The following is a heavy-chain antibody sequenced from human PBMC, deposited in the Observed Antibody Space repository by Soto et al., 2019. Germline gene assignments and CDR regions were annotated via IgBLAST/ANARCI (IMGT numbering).Heavy chain of an antibody. Sequence: QVQLVQSGTEVKKPGASVTVSCKSSRYTFTDFYLHWLRQAPGQGLEWVGWINPKTGNTKSSQKFQGRVIMSRDPPVSPAYIDLTSLASDETAMYYCATGTTGTTGWYHPWGQGTRVTVSS. CDR1: RYTFTDFY. CDR2: INPKTGNT. V-gene: IGHV1-2*02. D-gene: IGHD1-1*01. J-gene: IGHJ5*02. CDR3: ATGTTGTTGWYHP.